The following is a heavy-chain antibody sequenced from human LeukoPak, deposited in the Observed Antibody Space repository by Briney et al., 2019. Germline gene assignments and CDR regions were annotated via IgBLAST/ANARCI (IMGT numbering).Heavy chain of an antibody. Sequence: GGSLRLSCAASGFTFSSYGMHWVRQALGKGLEWVAFIRYDGSNKYYADSVKGRFTISRDNSKNTLYLQMNSLRAEDTAVYYCAKDAYYYDSSGYYYPFYWGQGTLVTVSS. CDR3: AKDAYYYDSSGYYYPFY. J-gene: IGHJ4*02. CDR1: GFTFSSYG. V-gene: IGHV3-30*02. D-gene: IGHD3-22*01. CDR2: IRYDGSNK.